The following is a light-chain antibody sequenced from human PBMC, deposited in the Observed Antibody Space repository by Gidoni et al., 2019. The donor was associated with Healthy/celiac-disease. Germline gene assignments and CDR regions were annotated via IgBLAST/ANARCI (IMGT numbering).Light chain of an antibody. CDR1: QSISSW. CDR2: KAS. Sequence: DIQMTQSPSTRPASVGDRVTITCRASQSISSWLAWYQQKPGKAPKLLIYKASSVESGVPSKFSGSGSGTEFTLTISSLQPDDFATYYCQQYNSYSYTFGQGTKLEIK. J-gene: IGKJ2*01. CDR3: QQYNSYSYT. V-gene: IGKV1-5*03.